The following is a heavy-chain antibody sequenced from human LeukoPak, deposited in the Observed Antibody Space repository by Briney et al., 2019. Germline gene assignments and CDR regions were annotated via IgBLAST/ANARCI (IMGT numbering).Heavy chain of an antibody. V-gene: IGHV4-59*08. CDR3: VRRDNTGWNYFDC. D-gene: IGHD6-19*01. CDR1: GGSINSHY. CDR2: IYYSGST. Sequence: PSETLSLTRTVSGGSINSHYWSWIRQSPGKGLEWIGDIYYSGSTKYNPSLKSRVTISVDTPKNDLSLRLTSVLAADTAIYYCVRRDNTGWNYFDCWGQGILVTVSS. J-gene: IGHJ4*02.